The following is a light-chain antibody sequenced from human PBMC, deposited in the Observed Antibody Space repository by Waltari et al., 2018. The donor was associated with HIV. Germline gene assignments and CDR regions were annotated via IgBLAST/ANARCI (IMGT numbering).Light chain of an antibody. J-gene: IGLJ1*01. CDR1: SSAVGGYNY. V-gene: IGLV2-14*03. CDR3: SSYTSSSTPYV. CDR2: DVS. Sequence: QSALTQPASVSGSPGQSITISCPGTSSAVGGYNYVSWYQQHPGKAPKLMIYDVSNRPSGVSNRFSGSKSGNTASLTISGLQAEDEADYYCSSYTSSSTPYVFGTGTKVTVL.